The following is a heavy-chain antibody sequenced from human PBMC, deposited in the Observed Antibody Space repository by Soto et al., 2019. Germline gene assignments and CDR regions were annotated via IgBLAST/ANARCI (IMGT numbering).Heavy chain of an antibody. CDR2: ISYDGSNK. CDR1: GFTFSSYD. V-gene: IGHV3-30*18. J-gene: IGHJ6*02. CDR3: AKDRNIVVVVAVPYGMDV. Sequence: HPGGSLRLSCAASGFTFSSYDMHWVRQAPGKGLEWVAVISYDGSNKYYADSVKGRFTISRDNSKNTLYLQMNSLRAEDTAVYYCAKDRNIVVVVAVPYGMDVWGQGTTVTAP. D-gene: IGHD2-15*01.